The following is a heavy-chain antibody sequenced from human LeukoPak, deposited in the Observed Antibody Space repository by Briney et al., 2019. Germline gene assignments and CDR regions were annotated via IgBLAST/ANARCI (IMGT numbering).Heavy chain of an antibody. D-gene: IGHD4-23*01. CDR2: IIPILGIA. CDR3: ARMGDYGGKTSFDY. J-gene: IGHJ4*02. V-gene: IGHV1-69*04. Sequence: ASVKVSCKASGGTFSSYATSWVRQAPGQGLEWMGRIIPILGIANYAQKFQGRVTITADKSTSTAYMELSSLRSEDTAVYYCARMGDYGGKTSFDYWGQGTLVTVSS. CDR1: GGTFSSYA.